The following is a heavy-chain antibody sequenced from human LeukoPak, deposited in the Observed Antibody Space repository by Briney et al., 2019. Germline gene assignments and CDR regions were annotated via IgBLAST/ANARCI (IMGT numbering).Heavy chain of an antibody. CDR1: GFTFSSYG. D-gene: IGHD3-16*01. V-gene: IGHV3-30*02. CDR3: AKGMKRGYYFDY. CDR2: IRYDGSNK. Sequence: GGSLRLSCAASGFTFSSYGMHWVCQAPGKGLEWVAFIRYDGSNKYYADSVKGRFTISRDNSKNTLYLQMNSLRAEDTAVYYCAKGMKRGYYFDYWGQGTLVTVSS. J-gene: IGHJ4*02.